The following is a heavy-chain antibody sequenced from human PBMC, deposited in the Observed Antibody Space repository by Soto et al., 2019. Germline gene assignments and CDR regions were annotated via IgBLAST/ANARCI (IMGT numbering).Heavy chain of an antibody. Sequence: QVQLQESGPGLVKPSETLSLTCTVSPDSLNGHYWSWLRQTTGKELEWIGYIFYTGKTNYNSSLKSRVTMTLDTFENQFSLQLTSVTSADTAIYYCARGAGIVLVPDAIFDSWGQGTLVTVSS. CDR3: ARGAGIVLVPDAIFDS. D-gene: IGHD2-2*01. CDR1: PDSLNGHY. CDR2: IFYTGKT. J-gene: IGHJ4*02. V-gene: IGHV4-59*11.